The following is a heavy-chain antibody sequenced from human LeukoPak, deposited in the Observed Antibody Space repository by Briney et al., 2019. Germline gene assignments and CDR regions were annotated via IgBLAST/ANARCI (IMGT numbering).Heavy chain of an antibody. CDR1: GGSISSYY. Sequence: KTSETLSLTCTVSGGSISSYYWSWIRQPPGKELEWIGYIYYSGSTNYNPSLKSRVTISVDTSKNQFSLKLSSVTAADTAVYYCARRGIGSYFDYWGQGTLVTVSS. D-gene: IGHD3-10*01. V-gene: IGHV4-59*01. CDR2: IYYSGST. CDR3: ARRGIGSYFDY. J-gene: IGHJ4*02.